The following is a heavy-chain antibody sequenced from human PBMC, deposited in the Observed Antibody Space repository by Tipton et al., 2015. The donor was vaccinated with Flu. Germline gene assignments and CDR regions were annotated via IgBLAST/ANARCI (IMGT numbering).Heavy chain of an antibody. Sequence: SLRLSCAASGFTFSIYAMSWVRQAPGKGLEWVSSISDGGGKTYFADSVKGRFTISRDNFKNTLFLQMNSLRAEDTALYYCAKVIPELVAGLDYWGQGTRVTVSS. CDR3: AKVIPELVAGLDY. D-gene: IGHD6-19*01. CDR2: ISDGGGKT. CDR1: GFTFSIYA. V-gene: IGHV3-23*01. J-gene: IGHJ4*02.